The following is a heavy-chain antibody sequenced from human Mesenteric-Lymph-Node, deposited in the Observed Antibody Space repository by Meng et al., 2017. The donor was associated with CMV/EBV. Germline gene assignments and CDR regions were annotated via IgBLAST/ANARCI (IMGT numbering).Heavy chain of an antibody. D-gene: IGHD3-10*01. CDR2: VFHSGST. Sequence: VGSISSGDYFWTWIRQAPGKGPEWIGHVFHSGSTYSIPSLRGRVIMSLDTSKNQFSLKLTSVTAADTAVYFCAREDGSGSFSRWFDSWGPGTLVTVSS. J-gene: IGHJ5*01. CDR1: VGSISSGDYF. CDR3: AREDGSGSFSRWFDS. V-gene: IGHV4-30-4*01.